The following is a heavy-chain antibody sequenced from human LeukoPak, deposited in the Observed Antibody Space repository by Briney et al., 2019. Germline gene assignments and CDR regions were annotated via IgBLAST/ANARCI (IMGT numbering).Heavy chain of an antibody. J-gene: IGHJ6*02. D-gene: IGHD1-14*01. CDR3: ARGGPPEDYYYYGMDV. CDR1: GFTFDDYA. CDR2: ITWNGDSI. V-gene: IGHV3-9*01. Sequence: PGRSLRLSCAASGFTFDDYAMLWVRQAPGKGLEWVSGITWNGDSIGYADSVKGRFTISRDNAKKSLYLQMNSLRAEDTALYYCARGGPPEDYYYYGMDVWGQGTTVTVSS.